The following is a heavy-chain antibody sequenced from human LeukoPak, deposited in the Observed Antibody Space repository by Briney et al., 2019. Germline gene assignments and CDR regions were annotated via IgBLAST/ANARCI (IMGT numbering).Heavy chain of an antibody. Sequence: PSETLSLTCSVSGVSISNYFWSWIRQSAGKGLEWIGRDSIRGGTNYSPSLASRVSMSIDTSKSQFSLKLTSVTAADTAVYYCARGPLMSACGGVDPWGQGALVTVSS. CDR2: DSIRGGT. V-gene: IGHV4-4*07. J-gene: IGHJ5*02. CDR1: GVSISNYF. CDR3: ARGPLMSACGGVDP. D-gene: IGHD2-21*01.